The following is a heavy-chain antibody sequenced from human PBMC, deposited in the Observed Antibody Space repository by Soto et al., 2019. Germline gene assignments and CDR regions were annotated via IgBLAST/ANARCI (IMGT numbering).Heavy chain of an antibody. Sequence: GGSLRLSCAASGFTFSSYAVSWVRQAPGKGLEWVSAISGSGGSTYYADSVKGRFTISRDNSKNTLYLQMNSLRAEDTAVYYCAKGGGYCSSTSCFYYWGQGTLVTVSS. CDR2: ISGSGGST. V-gene: IGHV3-23*01. CDR1: GFTFSSYA. CDR3: AKGGGYCSSTSCFYY. J-gene: IGHJ4*02. D-gene: IGHD2-2*03.